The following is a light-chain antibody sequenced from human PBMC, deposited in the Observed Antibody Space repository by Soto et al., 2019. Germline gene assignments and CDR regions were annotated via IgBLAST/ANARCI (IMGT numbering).Light chain of an antibody. V-gene: IGLV4-69*01. J-gene: IGLJ3*02. CDR1: SGHSSYT. CDR2: LNSDGSH. CDR3: QTWGTGIEV. Sequence: QLVLTQSPSASACLGASVKLTCTLSSGHSSYTIAWHQQQPEKGPRYLMTLNSDGSHSKGDGIPDRFSGSSSGAERYLSISSLQSEDEADYYCQTWGTGIEVFGGGTKLTVL.